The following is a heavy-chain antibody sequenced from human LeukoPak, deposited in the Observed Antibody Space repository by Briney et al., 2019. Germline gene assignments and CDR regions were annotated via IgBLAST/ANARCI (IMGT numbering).Heavy chain of an antibody. J-gene: IGHJ4*02. CDR1: GGTFSSYA. V-gene: IGHV1-69*01. Sequence: SVNVSCKASGGTFSSYAISWVRQAPGQGLEWMGGIIPIFGTANYAQKFQGRVTITADESTSTAYMELSSLRSEDTAVYYCARDRGGYSYGSFDYWGQGTLVTVSS. CDR2: IIPIFGTA. CDR3: ARDRGGYSYGSFDY. D-gene: IGHD5-18*01.